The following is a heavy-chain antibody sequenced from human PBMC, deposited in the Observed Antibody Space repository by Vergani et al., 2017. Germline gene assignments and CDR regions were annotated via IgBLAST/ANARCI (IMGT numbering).Heavy chain of an antibody. CDR3: AREGPSESYCCSLRAEFDY. V-gene: IGHV3-48*01. CDR1: GFTFSTYS. J-gene: IGHJ4*02. D-gene: IGHD1-26*01. CDR2: ISSSSNTI. Sequence: VQLVESGGGVVQPGRSLRLSCAASGFTFSTYSMNWVRQAPGKGLEWVSYISSSSNTIYYADSVKGRFTIPRDNAKNSLYLQMTNLRAEDTAVYYCAREGPSESYCCSLRAEFDYWGQGTLVTVSS.